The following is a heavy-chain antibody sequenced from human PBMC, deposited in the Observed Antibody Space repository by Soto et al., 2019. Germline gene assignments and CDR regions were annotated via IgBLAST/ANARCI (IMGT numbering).Heavy chain of an antibody. D-gene: IGHD3-3*01. CDR1: GDSEANTTSS. J-gene: IGHJ4*02. V-gene: IGHV6-1*01. CDR3: ARAGVTVFGLVLHFDY. CDR2: TFYRSKRYH. Sequence: QTRSLTFAISGDSEANTTSSWNLIRQSPSRGLEWLGRTFYRSKRYHDYVVSVKSRITISADTSKNQFSLQLSSVTPDDTPVYSCARAGVTVFGLVLHFDYWGQGFQVTVS.